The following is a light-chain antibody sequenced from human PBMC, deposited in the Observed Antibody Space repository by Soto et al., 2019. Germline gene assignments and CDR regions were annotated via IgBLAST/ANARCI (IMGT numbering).Light chain of an antibody. CDR1: SSNIGAGSD. V-gene: IGLV1-40*01. J-gene: IGLJ1*01. CDR3: QSYYNSPSGIYV. CDR2: GNS. Sequence: QSVPTQPPSVSGAPGQRVTISCSGSSSNIGAGSDVHWYQQLPGTAPKLLIYGNSRLSSGVPDRFYGSKSGTSASLAITGLQAEDEADYYCQSYYNSPSGIYVFGTGTKVTVL.